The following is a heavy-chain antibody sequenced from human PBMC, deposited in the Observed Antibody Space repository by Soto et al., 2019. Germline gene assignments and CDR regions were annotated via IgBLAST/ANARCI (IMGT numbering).Heavy chain of an antibody. D-gene: IGHD6-19*01. CDR1: GYSFTSYW. J-gene: IGHJ4*02. V-gene: IGHV5-51*01. Sequence: PGESLKISCNGSGYSFTSYWIGSVRQMPGKGLEWMGIIYPGDSDTRYSPSFQGQVTISADKSISTDYLQWSSLKASDTAMYYCANSQSGSGWYMDYWGQGTLVTVSS. CDR3: ANSQSGSGWYMDY. CDR2: IYPGDSDT.